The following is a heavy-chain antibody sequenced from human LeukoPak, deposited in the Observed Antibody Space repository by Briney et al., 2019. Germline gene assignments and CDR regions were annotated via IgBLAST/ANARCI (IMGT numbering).Heavy chain of an antibody. Sequence: PGGSLRLSCAASGFTFDDYAMHWVRQAPGKGLEWVSGISWNSGSIGYADSVKGRFTISRDNAKNSLYLQMNSLRAEDTALYYCAKDKISSRYYFDYWGQGALVTVSS. D-gene: IGHD6-13*01. V-gene: IGHV3-9*01. CDR3: AKDKISSRYYFDY. CDR2: ISWNSGSI. CDR1: GFTFDDYA. J-gene: IGHJ4*02.